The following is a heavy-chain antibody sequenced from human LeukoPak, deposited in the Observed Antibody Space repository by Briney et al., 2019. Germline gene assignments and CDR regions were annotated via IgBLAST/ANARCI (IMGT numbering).Heavy chain of an antibody. J-gene: IGHJ4*02. D-gene: IGHD3-16*01. Sequence: ASVKASCKASGYTFTSYDINWVRQATGQRLEWIGWIVVGSGNTNYAQKFQERVTITRDMSTSTAYMELSSLRSEDTAVYYCAASRLTFGGVNGLDYWGQGTLVTVSS. V-gene: IGHV1-58*02. CDR2: IVVGSGNT. CDR1: GYTFTSYD. CDR3: AASRLTFGGVNGLDY.